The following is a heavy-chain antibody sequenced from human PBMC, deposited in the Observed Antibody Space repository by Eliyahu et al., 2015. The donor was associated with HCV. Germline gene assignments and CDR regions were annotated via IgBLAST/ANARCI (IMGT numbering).Heavy chain of an antibody. V-gene: IGHV5-51*03. J-gene: IGHJ3*01. D-gene: IGHD3-22*01. CDR1: GYSFARSW. Sequence: EVQLVQSGAEVKKPGESLKISCXGSGYSFARSWIAWVRQMPGKGLEWMGIIYPGDSDTRYSPSYEGQVTISADKSTTTAYLQWSSLKASDTATYYCARRPDYYDSSGYYRRGYAFDVWGQGTMVTVSS. CDR3: ARRPDYYDSSGYYRRGYAFDV. CDR2: IYPGDSDT.